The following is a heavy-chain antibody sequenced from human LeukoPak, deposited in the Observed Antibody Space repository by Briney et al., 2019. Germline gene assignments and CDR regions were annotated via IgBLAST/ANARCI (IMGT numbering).Heavy chain of an antibody. J-gene: IGHJ4*02. CDR3: ARQIASAGTAGFDF. CDR1: GGSISSYY. V-gene: IGHV4-4*07. Sequence: SETLSLTWTVSGGSISSYYWSWIRQPAGKGLEWIGRIYSTGSTNYNPSLKSRVTMSVDTSKNRFSLRLRSVTAADTAVYYCARQIASAGTAGFDFWGQGALVTVSS. CDR2: IYSTGST. D-gene: IGHD6-13*01.